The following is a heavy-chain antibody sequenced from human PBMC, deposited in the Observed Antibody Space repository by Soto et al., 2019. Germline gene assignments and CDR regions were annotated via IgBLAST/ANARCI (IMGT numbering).Heavy chain of an antibody. CDR1: W. Sequence: WANRFIKTQRQGVEGVGRIKSKTDGGTTDYAARVKGRFTISRDDAKNTLYLQMNSLKTEDTAVYYCTTCPVNYEDSRGYYLSALAIRRQGTTVPVSS. V-gene: IGHV3-15*07. D-gene: IGHD3-22*01. J-gene: IGHJ3*02. CDR2: IKSKTDGGTT. CDR3: TTCPVNYEDSRGYYLSALAI.